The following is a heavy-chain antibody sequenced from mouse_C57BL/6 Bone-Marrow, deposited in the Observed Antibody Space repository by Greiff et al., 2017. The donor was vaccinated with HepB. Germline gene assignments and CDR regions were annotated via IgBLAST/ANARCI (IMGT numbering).Heavy chain of an antibody. CDR3: ARGGSSSLYAMDY. V-gene: IGHV3-6*01. CDR2: ISYDGSN. CDR1: GYSITSVYY. Sequence: VQLKESGPGLVKPSQSLSLTCSVTGYSITSVYYWNWILQFPGNQLEWMGYISYDGSNNYNPSLKNRISITRDTSKNQFFLKLNPVTTEDTATYYCARGGSSSLYAMDYWGQGTSVTVSS. J-gene: IGHJ4*01. D-gene: IGHD1-1*01.